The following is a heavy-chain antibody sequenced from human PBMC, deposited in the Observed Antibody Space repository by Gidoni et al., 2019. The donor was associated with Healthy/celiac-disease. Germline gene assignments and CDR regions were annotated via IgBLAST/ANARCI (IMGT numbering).Heavy chain of an antibody. Sequence: EVQLVQSGAEVKQPGESLKISCKGSGYSFTSYWIGWVRQMPGKGLEWMGIIYPGDSDTRYSPSFQGQVTIAADKSISTAYLKWSSLKASDTAMYYCASGGGDSSSWYGYDYWGQGTLVTVSS. CDR2: IYPGDSDT. V-gene: IGHV5-51*01. CDR3: ASGGGDSSSWYGYDY. D-gene: IGHD6-13*01. J-gene: IGHJ4*02. CDR1: GYSFTSYW.